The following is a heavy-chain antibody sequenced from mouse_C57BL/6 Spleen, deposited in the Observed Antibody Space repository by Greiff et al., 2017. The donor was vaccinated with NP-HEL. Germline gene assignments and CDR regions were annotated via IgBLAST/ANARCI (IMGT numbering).Heavy chain of an antibody. J-gene: IGHJ1*03. CDR2: INYDGSST. Sequence: DVKLVESEGGLVQPGSSMKLSCTASGFTFSDYYMAWVRQVPEKGLEWVANINYDGSSTYYLDSLKSRFIISRDNAKNILYLQMSSLKSEDTATYYCARDQGYSNYGYWYFDVWGTGTTVTVSS. V-gene: IGHV5-16*01. CDR1: GFTFSDYY. CDR3: ARDQGYSNYGYWYFDV. D-gene: IGHD2-5*01.